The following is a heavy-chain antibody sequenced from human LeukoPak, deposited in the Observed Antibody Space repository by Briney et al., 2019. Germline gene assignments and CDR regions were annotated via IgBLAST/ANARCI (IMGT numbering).Heavy chain of an antibody. J-gene: IGHJ6*02. D-gene: IGHD1-14*01. CDR2: ISAYNGNT. V-gene: IGHV1-18*01. CDR1: GYTFTSYG. Sequence: ASVKVSCKASGYTFTSYGISWVRQAPGQGLEWMGWISAYNGNTNYAQKLQGRVTMTTDTSTSTAYMELRSLRSDDTAVYYCARVPPEMGYYYYYGMDVWGQGTTVTVSS. CDR3: ARVPPEMGYYYYYGMDV.